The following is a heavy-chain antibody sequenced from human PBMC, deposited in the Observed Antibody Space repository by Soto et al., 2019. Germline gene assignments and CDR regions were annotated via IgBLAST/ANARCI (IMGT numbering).Heavy chain of an antibody. V-gene: IGHV3-48*02. D-gene: IGHD5-12*01. CDR3: ARVIYGGWSTIKDYYYYAMDV. J-gene: IGHJ6*02. CDR1: GFSFSTYD. CDR2: ISGGSSRI. Sequence: GGSLRLSCAASGFSFSTYDMNWVRQAPGKWLEWVSYISGGSSRIFYADSVKGRFTISRDNAKNSLYLQMNSLRDEDTGVYYCARVIYGGWSTIKDYYYYAMDVWGQGTTVTVSS.